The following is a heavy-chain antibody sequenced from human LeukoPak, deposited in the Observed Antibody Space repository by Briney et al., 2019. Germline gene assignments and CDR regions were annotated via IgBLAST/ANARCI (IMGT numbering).Heavy chain of an antibody. D-gene: IGHD6-19*01. J-gene: IGHJ4*02. CDR2: IRYDGSNK. V-gene: IGHV3-30*04. CDR3: ARGYSSGWYVYFDY. CDR1: GFTFSSHA. Sequence: GRSLRLSCAASGFTFSSHALHWVRQAPGKGLEWVAFIRYDGSNKYYADSVKGRFTISRDNAKNSLYLQMNSLRAEDTAMYYCARGYSSGWYVYFDYWGQGTLVTVSS.